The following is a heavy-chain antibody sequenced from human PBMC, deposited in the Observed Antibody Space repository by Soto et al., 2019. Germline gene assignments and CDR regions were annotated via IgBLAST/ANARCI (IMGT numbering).Heavy chain of an antibody. CDR2: INSDGSST. CDR3: AREGRMTIFGVVIIQAFDI. D-gene: IGHD3-3*01. V-gene: IGHV3-74*01. CDR1: GFTFSTYR. Sequence: GGSLRLSCAVSGFTFSTYRMHWVRQVPGKGLVWVSRINSDGSSTNYADSVKGRFTISRDNAKNTLYLQMNSLRAEDTAVYYCAREGRMTIFGVVIIQAFDIWGQGTMVTVSS. J-gene: IGHJ3*02.